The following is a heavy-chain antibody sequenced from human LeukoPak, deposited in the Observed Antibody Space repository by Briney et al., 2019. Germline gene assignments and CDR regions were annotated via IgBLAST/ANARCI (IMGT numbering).Heavy chain of an antibody. Sequence: GGSLRLPCAASGFTFSNAWMSWVRQAPGKGLEWVGRIKSKTDGGTTDYAAPVKGRFTISRDDSKNTLYLQMNSLKTEDTAVYYCTTDHGRYCSGGSCYFYWGQGTLVTVSS. CDR3: TTDHGRYCSGGSCYFY. CDR2: IKSKTDGGTT. V-gene: IGHV3-15*01. D-gene: IGHD2-15*01. CDR1: GFTFSNAW. J-gene: IGHJ4*02.